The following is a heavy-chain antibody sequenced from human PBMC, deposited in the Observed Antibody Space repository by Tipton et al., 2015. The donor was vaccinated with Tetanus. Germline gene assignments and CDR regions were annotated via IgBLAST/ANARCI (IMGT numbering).Heavy chain of an antibody. D-gene: IGHD2-2*01. Sequence: LSLTCTVSGGSISSGGYYWSWIRQHPGKGLEWVSGISWNVGSIGYADSVKGRFTISRDNAKNSLYLQMNSLRAEDTAFYYCAKDIGDIVVVPTAPAFDIWGQGTMVTVSS. J-gene: IGHJ3*02. CDR3: AKDIGDIVVVPTAPAFDI. CDR2: ISWNVGSI. CDR1: GGSISSGGYY. V-gene: IGHV3-9*01.